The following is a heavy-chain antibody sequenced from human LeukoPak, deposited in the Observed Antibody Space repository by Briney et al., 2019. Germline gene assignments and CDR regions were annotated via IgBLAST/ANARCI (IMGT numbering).Heavy chain of an antibody. D-gene: IGHD3-9*01. CDR1: GYTFTSYG. V-gene: IGHV1-18*01. Sequence: ASVKVSCKASGYTFTSYGISWVRQAPGQGLEWMGWISAYNGNTNYAQKLQGRVTMTTDTSTSTAYMELRSLRSDDTAVYYCARAIRLRYFDWLSFGRNWFDPWGQGTLVTVSS. CDR2: ISAYNGNT. CDR3: ARAIRLRYFDWLSFGRNWFDP. J-gene: IGHJ5*02.